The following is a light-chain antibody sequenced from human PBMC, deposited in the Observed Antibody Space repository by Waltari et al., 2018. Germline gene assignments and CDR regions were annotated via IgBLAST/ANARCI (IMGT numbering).Light chain of an antibody. CDR2: AAS. Sequence: DIQLTQSPSFLSASVGDRVTITCRARQGINNFLAWYQQRPGKAPKFLIYAASPLQSGVPSRFSGSGSGTEFTLTISSLQPEDFATYYCQQLSDYPRTFGQGTKVEIK. CDR3: QQLSDYPRT. V-gene: IGKV1-9*01. J-gene: IGKJ1*01. CDR1: QGINNF.